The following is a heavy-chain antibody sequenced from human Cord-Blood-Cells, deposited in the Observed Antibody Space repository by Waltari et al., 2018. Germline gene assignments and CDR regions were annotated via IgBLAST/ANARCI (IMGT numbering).Heavy chain of an antibody. CDR3: ASPSHTGYSSSWYYFDY. CDR2: IIPILGKA. J-gene: IGHJ4*02. CDR1: GGTFSSYA. V-gene: IGHV1-69*09. D-gene: IGHD6-13*01. Sequence: QVQLVQSGAEVKKPGSSVKVSCKAYGGTFSSYAISWVRHAPGQGLEWMGRIIPILGKANYAQKFQGRVTITADKSTSTAYMELSSLRSEDTAVYYCASPSHTGYSSSWYYFDYWGQGTLVTVSS.